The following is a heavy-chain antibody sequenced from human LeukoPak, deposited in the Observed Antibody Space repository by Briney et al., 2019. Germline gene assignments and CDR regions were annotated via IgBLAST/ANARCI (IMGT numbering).Heavy chain of an antibody. V-gene: IGHV5-51*01. Sequence: GESLKISCKGSGYSFTSYWIGWVRQMPGKGLEWMGIIYPGDSDTRYSPSFQGQVTISADKSISTAYLQWSSLKASDTAMYYCARLRTRGSPPPYDAFDIWGQGTMVTVSS. CDR3: ARLRTRGSPPPYDAFDI. CDR2: IYPGDSDT. CDR1: GYSFTSYW. J-gene: IGHJ3*02. D-gene: IGHD1-26*01.